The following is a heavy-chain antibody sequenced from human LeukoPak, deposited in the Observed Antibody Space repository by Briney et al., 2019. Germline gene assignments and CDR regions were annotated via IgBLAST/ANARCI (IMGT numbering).Heavy chain of an antibody. CDR2: ISDSGTYV. J-gene: IGHJ4*02. CDR1: GFTFSTYN. Sequence: PGRCLRLSCAASGFTFSTYNMNWVRQDPGNGLEWVSSISDSGTYVYYADSVKGRFTVSRDNAKNSLYLQMNNLRAEDRAVFYCARDRVFDSWGQGTLVTVSS. V-gene: IGHV3-21*01. CDR3: ARDRVFDS.